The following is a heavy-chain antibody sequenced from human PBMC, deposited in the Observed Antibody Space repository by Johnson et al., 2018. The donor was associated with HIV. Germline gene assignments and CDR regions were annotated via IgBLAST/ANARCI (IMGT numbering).Heavy chain of an antibody. CDR1: GFTVSSTY. D-gene: IGHD6-19*01. J-gene: IGHJ3*02. V-gene: IGHV3-53*01. Sequence: EVQLVESGGGLIQPGGSLRLSCAASGFTVSSTYMSWVRQAPGKGLEWVSAIYSGGSTYYADSVKGRFTVSRDNSKNTLYLQMDSLRVEDTALYYCARDRARWSSGWYNDAFDIWGQGTMVTVSS. CDR3: ARDRARWSSGWYNDAFDI. CDR2: IYSGGST.